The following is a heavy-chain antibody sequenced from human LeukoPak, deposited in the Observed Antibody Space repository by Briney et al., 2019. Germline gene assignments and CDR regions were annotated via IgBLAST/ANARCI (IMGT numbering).Heavy chain of an antibody. CDR3: ARSSTGSYFDY. V-gene: IGHV4-59*01. D-gene: IGHD3-3*02. J-gene: IGHJ4*02. Sequence: SETLSLTCTVSGGSMSRYYWSWIRQPPGKGLEWIGYMYYSGSTKYNRSLKRRVTISVDTSKNQFSLKLSSVTAADTAVYYCARSSTGSYFDYWGQGTLVTVSS. CDR2: MYYSGST. CDR1: GGSMSRYY.